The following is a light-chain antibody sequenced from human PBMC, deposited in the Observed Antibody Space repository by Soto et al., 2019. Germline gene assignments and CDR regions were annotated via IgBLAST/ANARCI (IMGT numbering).Light chain of an antibody. J-gene: IGKJ1*01. CDR2: GAS. V-gene: IGKV3-20*01. CDR1: QSVSSSY. Sequence: EIVLTQSPGTLSLSPGEGATFSCRASQSVSSSYIAWYQQKRGQAPRRLIYGASIRATGIPDRFSGSGSGTDFTLTISRLEPEDFALYYCQQYHTSPLTFGQGTKVDI. CDR3: QQYHTSPLT.